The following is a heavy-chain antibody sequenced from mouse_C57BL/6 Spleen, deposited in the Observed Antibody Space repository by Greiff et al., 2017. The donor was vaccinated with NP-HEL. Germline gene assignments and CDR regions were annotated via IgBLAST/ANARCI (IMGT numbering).Heavy chain of an antibody. D-gene: IGHD1-1*01. CDR3: TRNYGSSRYYFDY. Sequence: VQLQQSGAELVRPGASVTLSCKASGYTFTDYEMHWVKQTPVHGLEWIGAIDPETGGTAYNQKFKGKAILTADKSSSTAYMELRSLTSEDSAVYYCTRNYGSSRYYFDYWGQGTTLTVSS. CDR1: GYTFTDYE. J-gene: IGHJ2*01. V-gene: IGHV1-15*01. CDR2: IDPETGGT.